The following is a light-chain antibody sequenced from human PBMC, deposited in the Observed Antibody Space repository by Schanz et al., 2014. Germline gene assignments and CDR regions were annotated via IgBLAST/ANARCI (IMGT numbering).Light chain of an antibody. V-gene: IGKV3-15*01. CDR1: QSVSSI. CDR2: GAS. J-gene: IGKJ5*01. CDR3: QQYLNWPIT. Sequence: EIVMTQSPATLSVSPGERATLSCRASQSVSSILAWYQQKPGQTPRLLIYGASTRATGIPARFSGSGSGTEFTLTISSLQSEDFAVYYCQQYLNWPITFGQGTRLEIK.